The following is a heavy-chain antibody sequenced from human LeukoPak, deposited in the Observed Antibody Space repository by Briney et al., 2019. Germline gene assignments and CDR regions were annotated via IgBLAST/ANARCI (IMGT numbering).Heavy chain of an antibody. CDR3: ARGDILTGYSFPTFDY. D-gene: IGHD3-9*01. CDR1: GFTFNSYS. V-gene: IGHV3-21*01. CDR2: ISSSSSYI. J-gene: IGHJ4*02. Sequence: PGWALRLSCAASGFTFNSYSMNWVRQAPGKGLEWVSSISSSSSYIYYADSVKGRFTISRDNAKNSLYLQMNSLRAEHTAVYYCARGDILTGYSFPTFDYWGQGTLVTVSS.